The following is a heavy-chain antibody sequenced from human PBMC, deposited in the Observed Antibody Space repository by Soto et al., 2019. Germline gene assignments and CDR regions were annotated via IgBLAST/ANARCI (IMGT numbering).Heavy chain of an antibody. CDR3: AREGGDLNWFDP. J-gene: IGHJ5*02. CDR1: GFTFSSYS. D-gene: IGHD4-17*01. V-gene: IGHV3-48*01. Sequence: EVQLVESGGGLVQPGGSLRLSCAASGFTFSSYSMNWVRQAPGKGLEWVSYNSSSSSTIYYADSVKGRFTISRDNAKNSLYLQVNSLRAEDTAVYYCAREGGDLNWFDPWGQGTLVTVSS. CDR2: NSSSSSTI.